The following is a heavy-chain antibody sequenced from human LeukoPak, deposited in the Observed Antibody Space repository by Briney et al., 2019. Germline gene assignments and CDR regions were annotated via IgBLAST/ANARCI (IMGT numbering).Heavy chain of an antibody. CDR3: AKFGLDYCISTSCYPFHYYYGMDV. J-gene: IGHJ6*02. CDR2: ISGSGGST. Sequence: GGSLRLSCAASGFTFSSYAMSWVRQAPGKGLEWVSAISGSGGSTYYADSVKGRFTISRDNSKNNLYLQMSSLRAEDTAVYYCAKFGLDYCISTSCYPFHYYYGMDVWGQGTTVTVSS. CDR1: GFTFSSYA. V-gene: IGHV3-23*01. D-gene: IGHD2-2*01.